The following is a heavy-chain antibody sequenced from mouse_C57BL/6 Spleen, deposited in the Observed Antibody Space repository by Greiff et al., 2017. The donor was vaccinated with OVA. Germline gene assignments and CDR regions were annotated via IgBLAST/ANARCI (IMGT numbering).Heavy chain of an antibody. D-gene: IGHD2-1*01. J-gene: IGHJ3*01. CDR2: ISSGSSTI. CDR1: GFTFSDYG. CDR3: ARASFYGNYGAY. V-gene: IGHV5-17*01. Sequence: EVHLVESGGGLVKPGGSLKLSCAASGFTFSDYGMHWVRQAPEKGLEWVAYISSGSSTIYYADTVKGRFTISRDNAKNTLFLQMTSLRSEDTAMYYCARASFYGNYGAYWGQGTLVTVSA.